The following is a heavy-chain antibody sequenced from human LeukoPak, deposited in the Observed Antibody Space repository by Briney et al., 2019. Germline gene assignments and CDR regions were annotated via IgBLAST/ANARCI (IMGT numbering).Heavy chain of an antibody. CDR3: AKGLRWFDP. CDR2: INSDGSST. V-gene: IGHV3-74*01. CDR1: GFTFSSYW. J-gene: IGHJ5*02. Sequence: GRSLRLSCAAPGFTFSSYWMHWVRQAPGKGLVWVSRINSDGSSTYYADSVKGRFTISRDNSKNALYLQMNSLRAEDTAVYYCAKGLRWFDPWGRGTRVTVSS.